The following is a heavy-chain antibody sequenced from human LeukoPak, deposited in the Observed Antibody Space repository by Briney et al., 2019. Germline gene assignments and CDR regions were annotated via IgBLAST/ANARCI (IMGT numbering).Heavy chain of an antibody. CDR3: ARSGGSCTSSTCLFDY. J-gene: IGHJ4*02. CDR1: GYSFTTYG. V-gene: IGHV1-18*01. CDR2: ISGYNGNT. D-gene: IGHD2-2*01. Sequence: ASVKVSCKASGYSFTTYGVAWVRQAPGQGLEWMGWISGYNGNTHYAQKLQGRVTMTTDTSTSTAYLELRSLISDDTALYYCARSGGSCTSSTCLFDYWGQGTLATVSS.